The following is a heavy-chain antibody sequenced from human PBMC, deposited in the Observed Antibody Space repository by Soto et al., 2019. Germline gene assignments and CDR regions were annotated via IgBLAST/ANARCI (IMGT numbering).Heavy chain of an antibody. V-gene: IGHV3-23*01. CDR2: ISGSGGST. J-gene: IGHJ6*02. Sequence: GGSLRLSCAASGFTFSSYAMSWVRQAPGKGLEWVSAISGSGGSTYYADSVKGRSTISRDNARNTLSLQMNSLRADDTAVYYCARLSGDHSAFFSYGMDAWGQGTTVTVSS. CDR1: GFTFSSYA. D-gene: IGHD2-21*01. CDR3: ARLSGDHSAFFSYGMDA.